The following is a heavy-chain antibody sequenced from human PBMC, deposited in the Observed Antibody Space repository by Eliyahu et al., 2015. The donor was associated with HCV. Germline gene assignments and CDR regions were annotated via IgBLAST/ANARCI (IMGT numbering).Heavy chain of an antibody. D-gene: IGHD3-10*01. CDR2: IYHSGST. J-gene: IGHJ4*02. CDR3: ARMVTMVRGDDDY. Sequence: QVQLQESXPGLVKPSETLSLTCAVSGYSISSGYYWGWIRQPPGKGLEWIGSIYHSGSTYYNPSLKSRVTISVDTSKNQFSLKLSSVTAADTAVYYCARMVTMVRGDDDYWGQGTLVTVSS. V-gene: IGHV4-38-2*01. CDR1: GYSISSGYY.